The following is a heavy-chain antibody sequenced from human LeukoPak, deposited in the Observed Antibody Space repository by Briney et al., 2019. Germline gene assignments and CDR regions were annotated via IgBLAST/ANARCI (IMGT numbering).Heavy chain of an antibody. V-gene: IGHV3-30*04. CDR2: ISYDGSNK. Sequence: GGSLRLSCAASGFTFSSYAMHWVRQAPGKGLEWVAAISYDGSNKYSADSVKGRFTISRDNSKNTLYLQMNSLRAGDTAVYYCARDRRGFGELLWLSPRLGWFDPWGQGTLVTVSS. J-gene: IGHJ5*02. CDR3: ARDRRGFGELLWLSPRLGWFDP. D-gene: IGHD3-10*01. CDR1: GFTFSSYA.